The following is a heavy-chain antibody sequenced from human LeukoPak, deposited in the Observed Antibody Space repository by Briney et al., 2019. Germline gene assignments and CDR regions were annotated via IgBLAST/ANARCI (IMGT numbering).Heavy chain of an antibody. D-gene: IGHD3-10*01. CDR3: ARGRRQRGITTSSLYYFDY. CDR2: INHSGST. V-gene: IGHV4-34*01. CDR1: GGSFSGYY. J-gene: IGHJ4*02. Sequence: PSETLSLTCAVYGGSFSGYYWSWIRQPPGRGLEWIGEINHSGSTNYNPSLKSRVTISVDTSKNQFSLKLSSVTAADTAVYYCARGRRQRGITTSSLYYFDYWGQGTLVTVSS.